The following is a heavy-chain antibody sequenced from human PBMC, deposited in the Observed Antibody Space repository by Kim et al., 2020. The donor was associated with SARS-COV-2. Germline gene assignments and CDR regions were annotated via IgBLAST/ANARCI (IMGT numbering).Heavy chain of an antibody. CDR2: ISYDGSNK. Sequence: GGSLRLSCAASGFTFSSYGMHWFRQAPGKGLEWVAVISYDGSNKYYADSVKGRFTISRDNSKNTLYLQMNSLRAEDTAVYYCAKATYYYDSSGYYFGYWG. CDR1: GFTFSSYG. CDR3: AKATYYYDSSGYYFGY. V-gene: IGHV3-30*18. D-gene: IGHD3-22*01. J-gene: IGHJ4*01.